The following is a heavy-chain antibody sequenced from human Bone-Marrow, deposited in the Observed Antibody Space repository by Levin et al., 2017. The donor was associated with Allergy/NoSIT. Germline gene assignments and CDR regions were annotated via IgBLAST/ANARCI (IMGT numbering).Heavy chain of an antibody. J-gene: IGHJ6*03. CDR3: AKDVSGYYSGNYFYMDV. CDR1: GFTFSSYS. Sequence: GGSLRLSCAASGFTFSSYSMNWVRQAPGKGLEWVSSIRSDSGNIHYADSVKGRFTISRDNAKNSLWLQMNSLRAEETAVYYCAKDVSGYYSGNYFYMDVWGKGTTVIVSS. CDR2: IRSDSGNI. V-gene: IGHV3-21*01. D-gene: IGHD3-3*01.